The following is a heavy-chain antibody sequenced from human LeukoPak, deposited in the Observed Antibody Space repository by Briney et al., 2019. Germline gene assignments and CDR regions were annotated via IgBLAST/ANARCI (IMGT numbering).Heavy chain of an antibody. V-gene: IGHV4-59*01. J-gene: IGHJ6*03. CDR3: ARGIAARYNYYYYMDV. D-gene: IGHD6-6*01. CDR1: GGSISSYY. Sequence: SQTLSLTCTVSGGSISSYYWSWIRQPPGKGLEWIGYIYYSGSTNYNPSLRSRVTISVDTSKNQFSLKLSSVTAADTAVYYCARGIAARYNYYYYMDVWGKGTTVTVSS. CDR2: IYYSGST.